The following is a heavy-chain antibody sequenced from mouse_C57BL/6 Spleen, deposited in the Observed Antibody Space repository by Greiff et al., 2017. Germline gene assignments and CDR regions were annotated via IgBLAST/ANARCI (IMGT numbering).Heavy chain of an antibody. CDR1: GYAFSSSW. CDR2: IYPEDGDT. Sequence: QVQLQQSGPELVKPGASVKISCKASGYAFSSSWMNWVKQRPGKGLEWIGRIYPEDGDTNYNGKFKGKATLTADKSSSTAYMQLSSLTSEDSAVYFCARDYYGSSYVYWFAYWGQGTLVTVSA. V-gene: IGHV1-82*01. J-gene: IGHJ3*01. D-gene: IGHD1-1*01. CDR3: ARDYYGSSYVYWFAY.